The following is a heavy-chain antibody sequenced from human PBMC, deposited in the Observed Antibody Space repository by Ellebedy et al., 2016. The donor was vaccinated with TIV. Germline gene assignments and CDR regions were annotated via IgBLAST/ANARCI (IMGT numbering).Heavy chain of an antibody. CDR2: INEDGTKK. CDR1: GFTLNNYW. Sequence: GGSLRLSCTASGFTLNNYWMTWVRQAPGKGLEWVANINEDGTKKHYVDSVRGRFTISSDYAGNSLFLQMNSLGAEDTAVYYCARAIYGASYLWGRGTLVTVSS. J-gene: IGHJ2*01. D-gene: IGHD4-17*01. CDR3: ARAIYGASYL. V-gene: IGHV3-7*01.